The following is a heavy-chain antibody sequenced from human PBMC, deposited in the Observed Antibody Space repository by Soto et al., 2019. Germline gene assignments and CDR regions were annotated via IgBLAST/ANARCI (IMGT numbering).Heavy chain of an antibody. J-gene: IGHJ6*02. CDR1: GGTFSSYA. CDR3: ARVMYYDFWSGYYKGGGYYYYYGMDV. Sequence: QVQLVQSGAEVKKPGSSVKVSCKASGGTFSSYAISWVRQAPGQGLEWMGGIIPIFGTANYAQKFQGRVTITADESKSTAYMELSSLRSEDTAVYYCARVMYYDFWSGYYKGGGYYYYYGMDVWGQGTTVTVSS. CDR2: IIPIFGTA. V-gene: IGHV1-69*01. D-gene: IGHD3-3*01.